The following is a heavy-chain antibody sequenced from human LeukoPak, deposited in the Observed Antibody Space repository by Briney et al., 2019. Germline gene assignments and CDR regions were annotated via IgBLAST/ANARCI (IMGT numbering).Heavy chain of an antibody. CDR3: GTLLSNGPFDY. CDR1: GYTFTGYY. J-gene: IGHJ4*02. V-gene: IGHV1-2*02. Sequence: ASVKVSXKASGYTFTGYYMHWVRQAPGQELEWMGWIYPNSGATKYAQKFQGRVTMTRDTSISTAYMELSGLRSDDTAVYYCGTLLSNGPFDYWGQGTLVTVPS. CDR2: IYPNSGAT.